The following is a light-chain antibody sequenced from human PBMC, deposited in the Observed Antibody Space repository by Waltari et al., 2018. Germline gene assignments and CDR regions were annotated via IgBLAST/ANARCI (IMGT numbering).Light chain of an antibody. CDR2: YVT. CDR1: STDVAYNS. V-gene: IGLV2-14*01. CDR3: SSYTSSNTVV. Sequence: QSALTQPASVSGSPGQSITISSTGTSTDVAYNSVSWYQQHPGKAPKLVIYYVTKRPSGVSKRFSGSKSGNTASLTISGLQAEDEADYHCSSYTSSNTVVFGGGTKLTVL. J-gene: IGLJ3*02.